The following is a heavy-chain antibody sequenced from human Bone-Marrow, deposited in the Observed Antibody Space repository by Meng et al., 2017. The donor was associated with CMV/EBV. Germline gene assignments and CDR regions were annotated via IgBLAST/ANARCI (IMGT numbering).Heavy chain of an antibody. J-gene: IGHJ6*02. D-gene: IGHD2-15*01. CDR3: ARTRIEVEPDGTKIKYYNYGMDV. CDR2: MNPNSGNT. Sequence: ASVKVSCKASGYTFTTYDINWVRQATGQGLEWMGWMNPNSGNTGYAQKFQGRVTMTRVAPISTAYMEMSSLTSDDTAVYYCARTRIEVEPDGTKIKYYNYGMDVWGQGTTVTVSS. CDR1: GYTFTTYD. V-gene: IGHV1-8*01.